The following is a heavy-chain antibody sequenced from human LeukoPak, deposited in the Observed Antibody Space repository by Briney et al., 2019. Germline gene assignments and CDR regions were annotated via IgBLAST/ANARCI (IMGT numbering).Heavy chain of an antibody. CDR2: IIPIFGTA. CDR1: GFTFSNYG. Sequence: GGSLRLSCAASGFTFSNYGMSWVRQAPGQGLEWVGGIIPIFGTANHAQKFQGRVTITADESTSTAYMELSSLRSEDTAVYYCARTSQGWLRNPYYYYYGMDVWGQGTTVTVSS. V-gene: IGHV1-69*01. CDR3: ARTSQGWLRNPYYYYYGMDV. J-gene: IGHJ6*02. D-gene: IGHD5-12*01.